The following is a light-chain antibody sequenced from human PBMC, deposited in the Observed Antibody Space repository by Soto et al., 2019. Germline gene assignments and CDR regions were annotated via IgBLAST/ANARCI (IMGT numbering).Light chain of an antibody. Sequence: EIVLTQSPATLCLSPGERATLSCRTSQSVSTYLAWYQQQSGQAPRLLIYDASNRATGIPARFRGSGSGTDFTLTISSLEPEDFAVYYCHQRSNWPLTFGGGTQVEIK. J-gene: IGKJ4*01. V-gene: IGKV3-11*01. CDR1: QSVSTY. CDR3: HQRSNWPLT. CDR2: DAS.